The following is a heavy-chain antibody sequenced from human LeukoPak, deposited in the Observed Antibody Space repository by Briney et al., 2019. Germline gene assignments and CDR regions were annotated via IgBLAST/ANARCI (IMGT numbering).Heavy chain of an antibody. D-gene: IGHD2-21*02. V-gene: IGHV1-2*02. CDR2: INPNSGGT. Sequence: ASVKVSCKASGYTFTGYYMHWVRQAAGQGLEWMGWINPNSGGTNYAQKFQGRVTMTRDTSISTAYMELSRLRSDDTAVYYCARDPVIVVVTASLGHYYYGMDVWGQGTTVTVSS. CDR1: GYTFTGYY. J-gene: IGHJ6*02. CDR3: ARDPVIVVVTASLGHYYYGMDV.